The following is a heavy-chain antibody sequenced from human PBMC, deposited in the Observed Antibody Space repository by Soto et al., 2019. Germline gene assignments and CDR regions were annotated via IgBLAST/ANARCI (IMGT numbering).Heavy chain of an antibody. V-gene: IGHV2-5*02. J-gene: IGHJ4*02. Sequence: QITLKESGPTLVKPTQTLTLTCTFSGFSLSTSGVGVGWIRQPPGKALKWLALIYWDDDKRYSPSLKSRLTITKDTSKNQVVLTMTNMDPVDTATLYCAHIGPYCSGGRCSYYLDYWGQGTLVTVSS. D-gene: IGHD2-15*01. CDR1: GFSLSTSGVG. CDR3: AHIGPYCSGGRCSYYLDY. CDR2: IYWDDDK.